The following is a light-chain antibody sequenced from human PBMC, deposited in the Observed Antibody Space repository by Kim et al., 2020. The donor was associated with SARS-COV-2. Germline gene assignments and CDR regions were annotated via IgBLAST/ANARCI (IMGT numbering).Light chain of an antibody. CDR1: QGISNH. J-gene: IGKJ2*01. Sequence: AAVGDSITITCQASQGISNHLAWCQQRPGKAPKSLIFAASRLQSVVPSRFSGSGTDTHFTLTISGLQPEDFATYFCQEYNSYPHTFGQGTKLEI. V-gene: IGKV1-16*01. CDR3: QEYNSYPHT. CDR2: AAS.